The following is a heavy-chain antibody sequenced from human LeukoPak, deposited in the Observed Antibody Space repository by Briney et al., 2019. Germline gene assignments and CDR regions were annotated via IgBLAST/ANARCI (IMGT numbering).Heavy chain of an antibody. Sequence: SETLSLTCTVSGYSISSGYYWGWIRQPPGKGLEWIGSIYHSGSTYYNPSLKSRVTISVDTSKNQFSLKLSSVTAADTSVYYCASPAMAFIDQGRYNYYYYMDVWGKGTTVTVSS. CDR1: GYSISSGYY. CDR3: ASPAMAFIDQGRYNYYYYMDV. J-gene: IGHJ6*03. V-gene: IGHV4-38-2*02. CDR2: IYHSGST. D-gene: IGHD5-18*01.